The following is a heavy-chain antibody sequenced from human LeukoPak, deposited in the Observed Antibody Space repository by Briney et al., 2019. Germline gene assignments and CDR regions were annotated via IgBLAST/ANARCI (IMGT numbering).Heavy chain of an antibody. J-gene: IGHJ4*02. CDR1: GGSISSSNW. Sequence: SETLSLTCAVSGGSISSSNWWIWVRQPPGKGLKWIGEIYHSGSANYNPSLKSRVTMSVDKSKNQFSLKLSSVTAADTAVYYCARQAYSSSADFDHWGQGTLVTVSS. V-gene: IGHV4-4*02. CDR2: IYHSGSA. D-gene: IGHD3-22*01. CDR3: ARQAYSSSADFDH.